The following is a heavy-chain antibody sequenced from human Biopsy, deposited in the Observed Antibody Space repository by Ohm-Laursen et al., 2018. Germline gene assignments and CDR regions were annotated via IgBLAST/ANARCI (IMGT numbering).Heavy chain of an antibody. CDR2: IWYDGSNK. J-gene: IGHJ6*02. CDR1: GFTFSSYG. D-gene: IGHD3-10*01. Sequence: SRRLSCAASGFTFSSYGIHWVRQAPGKGLEWVAVIWYDGSNKYSADSVKGRFSISRDNSKNTVYLQMNSLRAADTAVYYCARDRYYGSESYYSHYNMDVWGQGTTVSVSS. V-gene: IGHV3-33*01. CDR3: ARDRYYGSESYYSHYNMDV.